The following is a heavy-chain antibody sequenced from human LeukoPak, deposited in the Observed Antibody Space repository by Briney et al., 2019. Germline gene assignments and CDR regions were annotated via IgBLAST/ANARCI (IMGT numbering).Heavy chain of an antibody. D-gene: IGHD6-19*01. CDR2: NYYSGST. Sequence: SETPSLTCTVSGGSISSYYWSWIRQPPGKGLEWIGYNYYSGSTNYNPSLKSRVTISVDTSKNQFSLKLSSVTAADTAVYYCARGKIAVAGKPFDYWGQGTLVTVSS. CDR3: ARGKIAVAGKPFDY. CDR1: GGSISSYY. V-gene: IGHV4-59*01. J-gene: IGHJ4*02.